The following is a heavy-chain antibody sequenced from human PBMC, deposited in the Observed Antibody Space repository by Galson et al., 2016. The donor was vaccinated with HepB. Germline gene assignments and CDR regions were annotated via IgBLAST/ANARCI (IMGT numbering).Heavy chain of an antibody. D-gene: IGHD3-22*01. V-gene: IGHV3-9*02. J-gene: IGHJ3*02. CDR1: GFTSGHYA. Sequence: SLRLSCAASGFTSGHYAMNWVRQAPGKGLEWVSGISWNSGSICYADSVKGRFTISRDNAKNSLYLQMNSLRAEDTALYYCAKDSGAYYYDSSGHRRNAFDIWGQGTVVTVSS. CDR2: ISWNSGSI. CDR3: AKDSGAYYYDSSGHRRNAFDI.